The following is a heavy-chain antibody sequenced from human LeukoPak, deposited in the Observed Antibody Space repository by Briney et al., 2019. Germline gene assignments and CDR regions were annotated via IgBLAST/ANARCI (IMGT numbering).Heavy chain of an antibody. D-gene: IGHD3-9*01. V-gene: IGHV4-34*01. Sequence: SETLSLTCAVDGGSFSGYYWSWIRHPPGKGLEWIGEINHSGSTNYNPSLKSRVTKSVDTSKNQFSLKLSSVTAADTAVYYCARHDILTGYYSYWGQGTLVTVSS. CDR3: ARHDILTGYYSY. J-gene: IGHJ4*02. CDR1: GGSFSGYY. CDR2: INHSGST.